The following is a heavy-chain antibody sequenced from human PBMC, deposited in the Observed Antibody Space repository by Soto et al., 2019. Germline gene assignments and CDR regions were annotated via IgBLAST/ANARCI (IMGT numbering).Heavy chain of an antibody. CDR1: GITFRSYW. CDR3: ASDAAAGLKF. V-gene: IGHV3-74*01. D-gene: IGHD6-13*01. J-gene: IGHJ4*02. CDR2: INSDASII. Sequence: GGSLRLSCAVSGITFRSYWMHWIRQAPGKGLVWVSHINSDASIINYADSVKGRFTISRDNARNTLYLQMNSLRVDDTAIYYCASDAAAGLKFWGQGTLVTVSS.